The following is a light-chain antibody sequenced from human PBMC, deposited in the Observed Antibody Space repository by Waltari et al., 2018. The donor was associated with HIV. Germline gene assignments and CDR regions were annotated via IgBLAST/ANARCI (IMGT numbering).Light chain of an antibody. J-gene: IGLJ3*02. CDR2: VNSDGTH. V-gene: IGLV4-69*01. CDR1: SDYSSNA. Sequence: QVVVTQSPSASASLGASVTLTCTLSSDYSSNAIEWNQQHPGKGPRYLMKVNSDGTHRKGEGIPDRFSGSNSGPERYLTISSLQSEDEADYYCKTWGTALEVFGGGTRLTVL. CDR3: KTWGTALEV.